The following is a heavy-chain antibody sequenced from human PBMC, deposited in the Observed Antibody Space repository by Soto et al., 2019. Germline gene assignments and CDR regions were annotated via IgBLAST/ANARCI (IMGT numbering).Heavy chain of an antibody. CDR2: IYYSGST. V-gene: IGHV4-59*01. CDR1: GGSISSYY. D-gene: IGHD2-21*02. Sequence: SETLSLTCTVSGGSISSYYWSWIRQSPGKGLEWIGYIYYSGSTNYNPSLKSRVTMSVDTSKNQFSLKLSSVTAADTAVYYCARVEAYCGGDCYSYGMDVWGQGTTVTVS. J-gene: IGHJ6*02. CDR3: ARVEAYCGGDCYSYGMDV.